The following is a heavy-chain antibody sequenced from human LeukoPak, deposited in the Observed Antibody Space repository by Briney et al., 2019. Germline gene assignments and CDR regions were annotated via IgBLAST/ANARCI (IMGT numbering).Heavy chain of an antibody. J-gene: IGHJ5*02. V-gene: IGHV1-2*02. D-gene: IGHD7-27*01. CDR2: INPKNAGT. Sequence: ASVKASCKASGYTFTTYYMHWVRQAPGQGLEWMGWINPKNAGTNYAQKFQGRVTMTRDTSISTAYMEVSRLTSDDTAGYYCARGWGSSQFDPWGQGTRVTVSS. CDR3: ARGWGSSQFDP. CDR1: GYTFTTYY.